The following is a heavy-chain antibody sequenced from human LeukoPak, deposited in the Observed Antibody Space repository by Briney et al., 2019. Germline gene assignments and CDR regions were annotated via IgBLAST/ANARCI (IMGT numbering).Heavy chain of an antibody. V-gene: IGHV3-66*01. CDR3: ARGDGYNFFDS. CDR1: GFTVSRNY. D-gene: IGHD5-24*01. CDR2: IYIDGNT. Sequence: GGAVRLSSAASGFTVSRNYMSWVRQAPGKGLEWVSVIYIDGNTYYADSVRGRFTISRDNSKNTVYLQMNSLRAEDTAVYYCARGDGYNFFDSWGQGTLVTVS. J-gene: IGHJ4*02.